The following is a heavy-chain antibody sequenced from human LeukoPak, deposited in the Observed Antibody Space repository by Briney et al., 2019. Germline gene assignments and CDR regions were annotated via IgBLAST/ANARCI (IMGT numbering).Heavy chain of an antibody. CDR1: GFTFSSYG. CDR2: ISYDGSNK. Sequence: PGRSLRLSCAASGFTFSSYGMHWVRQAPGKGLEWVAVISYDGSNKYYADSVKGRFTISRDNSKNTLYLQMNSLRAEDTAVYYCANDPKYSGYDFSFDYWGQGTLVTVSS. V-gene: IGHV3-30*18. D-gene: IGHD5-12*01. J-gene: IGHJ4*02. CDR3: ANDPKYSGYDFSFDY.